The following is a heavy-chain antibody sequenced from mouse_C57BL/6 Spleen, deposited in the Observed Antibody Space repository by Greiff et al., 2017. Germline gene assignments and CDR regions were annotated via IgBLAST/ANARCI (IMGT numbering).Heavy chain of an antibody. Sequence: QVQLQLSGAELVKPGASVKISCKASGYAFSSYWMNWVKQRPGKGLEWIGQIYPGDGDTNYNGKFKGKATLTADKSSSTAYMQLSSLTSEDSAVYFCARGGVYYGSSPFAYWGQGTLVTVSA. V-gene: IGHV1-80*01. CDR2: IYPGDGDT. D-gene: IGHD1-1*01. CDR3: ARGGVYYGSSPFAY. J-gene: IGHJ3*01. CDR1: GYAFSSYW.